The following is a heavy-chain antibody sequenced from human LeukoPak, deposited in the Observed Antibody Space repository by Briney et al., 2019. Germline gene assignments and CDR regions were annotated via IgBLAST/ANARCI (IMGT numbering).Heavy chain of an antibody. J-gene: IGHJ4*02. CDR1: GFTFSSHA. CDR3: AKGPYYAILTAPSGFDY. Sequence: GGSLRLSCAASGFTFSSHAMSWVRQAPGKGLEWVSCISGSSSYLYSADSVKGRFTISRHNAENSQYLQMNSLRAEDTAVYYCAKGPYYAILTAPSGFDYRGQGTLVTVSS. D-gene: IGHD3-9*01. V-gene: IGHV3-21*04. CDR2: ISGSSSYL.